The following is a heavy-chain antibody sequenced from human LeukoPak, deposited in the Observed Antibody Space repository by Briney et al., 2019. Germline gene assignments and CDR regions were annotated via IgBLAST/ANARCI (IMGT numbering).Heavy chain of an antibody. CDR3: ARDSPDYGDYDPH. Sequence: GGSLRLSCVVSGFTVSNNYMGWVRQAPEKGLEWVSVIYSGGTTYYADSVKGRFTISRDNSKNTLYLQMNSLRAEDTAVYYCARDSPDYGDYDPHWGQGTLVTVSS. D-gene: IGHD4-17*01. J-gene: IGHJ4*02. CDR2: IYSGGTT. V-gene: IGHV3-53*01. CDR1: GFTVSNNY.